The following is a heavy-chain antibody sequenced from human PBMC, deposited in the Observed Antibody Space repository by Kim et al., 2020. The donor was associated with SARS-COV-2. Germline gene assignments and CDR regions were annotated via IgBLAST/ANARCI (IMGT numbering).Heavy chain of an antibody. D-gene: IGHD6-13*01. J-gene: IGHJ4*02. Sequence: SETLSLTCTVSGGSISSSSYYWGWIRQPPGKGLEWIGSIYYSGSTYYNPSLKSRVTISVDTSKNQFSLKLSSVTAADTAVYYCARLEIAAAGTDYFDYWGQGTLVTVSS. CDR1: GGSISSSSYY. CDR3: ARLEIAAAGTDYFDY. CDR2: IYYSGST. V-gene: IGHV4-39*01.